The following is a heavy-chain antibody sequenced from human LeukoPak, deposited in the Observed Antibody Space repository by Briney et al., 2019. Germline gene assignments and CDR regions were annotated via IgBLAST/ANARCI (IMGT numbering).Heavy chain of an antibody. CDR2: ISASGGTT. V-gene: IGHV3-23*01. J-gene: IGHJ4*02. D-gene: IGHD6-13*01. CDR1: GFTLSSYV. CDR3: AKRAAGRYFDY. Sequence: GGSLRLSCAASGFTLSSYVMNWVRQAPGKGMEWVSTISASGGTTYYADSVEGRFTISRHNPKNTLYLQMNSLRAEDTAVYYCAKRAAGRYFDYWGQGTLVTVSS.